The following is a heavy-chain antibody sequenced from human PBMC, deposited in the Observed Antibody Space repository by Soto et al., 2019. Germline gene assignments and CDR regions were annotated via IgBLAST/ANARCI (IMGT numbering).Heavy chain of an antibody. CDR3: AQVRLGELSLYRY. D-gene: IGHD3-16*02. CDR2: ISGSGGST. J-gene: IGHJ4*02. V-gene: IGHV3-23*01. CDR1: GFTFSSYA. Sequence: EVQLLESGGGLVQPGGSLRLSCAASGFTFSSYAMSWVRQAPGKGLECVSAISGSGGSTYYADSVKGRFTISRDNSKNTLSLQMNSLRAEDTAVYYCAQVRLGELSLYRYWGQGTLVTVSS.